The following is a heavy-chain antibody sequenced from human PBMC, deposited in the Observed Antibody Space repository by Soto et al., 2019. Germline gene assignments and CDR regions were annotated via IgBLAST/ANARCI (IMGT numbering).Heavy chain of an antibody. CDR1: WYTFPTYY. D-gene: IGHD2-15*01. V-gene: IGHV1-8*01. CDR3: ASSGPATPAVGYYYYMDV. Sequence: ASVEVSLKASWYTFPTYYIKSGRRGTGQGPEWMGWMNPNSGNTGYAQKFQGRVTMTRNTSISTAYMELSSLRSEDTAVYYCASSGPATPAVGYYYYMDVRGKGTTVTVSS. J-gene: IGHJ6*03. CDR2: MNPNSGNT.